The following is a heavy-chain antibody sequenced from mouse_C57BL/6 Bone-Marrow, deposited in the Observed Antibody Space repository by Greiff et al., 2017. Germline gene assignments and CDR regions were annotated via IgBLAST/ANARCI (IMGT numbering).Heavy chain of an antibody. D-gene: IGHD1-1*01. Sequence: DAGGGLVQPKGSLKLSCAASGFTFNTYAMHWVRQAPGKGLEWVARIRSKSSNYATYYADSVKDRFTISRDDSQSMLYLQMNNLKTEDTAMYYCVREGITTVVASMDYWGQGTSVTVSS. V-gene: IGHV10-3*01. J-gene: IGHJ4*01. CDR2: IRSKSSNYAT. CDR1: GFTFNTYA. CDR3: VREGITTVVASMDY.